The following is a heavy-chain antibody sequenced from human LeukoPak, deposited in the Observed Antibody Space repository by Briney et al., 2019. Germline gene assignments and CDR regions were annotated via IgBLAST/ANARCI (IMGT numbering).Heavy chain of an antibody. V-gene: IGHV3-23*01. Sequence: GRSLRLSCVASGFTFSNHAMSWVRQAPGKGLEWVSAISGSGSRTYYSDSVKGRFTASRDNSKSTFYLQINSLRAEDTTIYYCAREYCSGTCYSFPYYYGLDVWGQGTTVTVSS. CDR1: GFTFSNHA. CDR3: AREYCSGTCYSFPYYYGLDV. D-gene: IGHD2-21*02. CDR2: ISGSGSRT. J-gene: IGHJ6*02.